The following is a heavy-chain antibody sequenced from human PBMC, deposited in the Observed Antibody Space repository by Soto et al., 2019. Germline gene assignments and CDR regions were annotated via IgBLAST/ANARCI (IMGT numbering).Heavy chain of an antibody. J-gene: IGHJ6*02. CDR2: ISWNSGSI. V-gene: IGHV3-9*01. D-gene: IGHD5-18*01. CDR1: GFTFDDYA. CDR3: AKDANSYGYYYYGMDV. Sequence: GGSLRLSCAASGFTFDDYAMHWVRQAPGKGLEWVSGISWNSGSIGYADSVKGRFTISRDNAKNSLYLQMNSLRAEDTALYYCAKDANSYGYYYYGMDVWGQGTTVTVSS.